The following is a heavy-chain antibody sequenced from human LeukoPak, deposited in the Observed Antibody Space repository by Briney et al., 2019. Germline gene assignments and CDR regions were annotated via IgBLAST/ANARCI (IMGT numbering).Heavy chain of an antibody. Sequence: SETLSLTCAVYGGSFSDYYWNWIRQPPGRGLEWIGEINHSGSTNYNPSLKSRVTISVDTSKNQFSLKLSSVTAADTAVYYCAREYGTIIFDYWGRGTLVTVSS. CDR2: INHSGST. CDR1: GGSFSDYY. V-gene: IGHV4-34*01. J-gene: IGHJ4*02. CDR3: AREYGTIIFDY. D-gene: IGHD1-1*01.